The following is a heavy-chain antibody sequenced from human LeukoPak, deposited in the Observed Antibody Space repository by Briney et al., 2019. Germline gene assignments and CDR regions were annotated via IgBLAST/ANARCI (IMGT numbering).Heavy chain of an antibody. CDR2: INPNSGGT. CDR1: GYTFTGYY. D-gene: IGHD2-15*01. V-gene: IGHV1-2*02. J-gene: IGHJ4*02. CDR3: ARTPRAGLGNFDY. Sequence: GASVKVSCKASGYTFTGYYMHWVRQAPGQGLEWMGWINPNSGGTNYAQKFQGRVTMTKDTSVSTAYMELSRLRSDDTAVYYCARTPRAGLGNFDYWGQGTLVTVSS.